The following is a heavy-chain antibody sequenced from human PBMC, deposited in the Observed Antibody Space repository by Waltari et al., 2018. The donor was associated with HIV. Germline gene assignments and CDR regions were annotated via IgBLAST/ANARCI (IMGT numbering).Heavy chain of an antibody. D-gene: IGHD3-10*01. Sequence: EVKLEESGGGWVQPGGYLTLTCEASGLTFSFYWLSWVRQAPGKGLEWVANINQAGTERHYVDSVRGRFTISRDNGKTSLFLQMNSLSVEDTAVYYCATTHGSGDYDNDFDYWGQGTLV. V-gene: IGHV3-7*01. J-gene: IGHJ4*02. CDR1: GLTFSFYW. CDR3: ATTHGSGDYDNDFDY. CDR2: INQAGTER.